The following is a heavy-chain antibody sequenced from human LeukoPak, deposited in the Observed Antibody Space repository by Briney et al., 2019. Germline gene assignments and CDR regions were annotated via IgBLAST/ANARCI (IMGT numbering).Heavy chain of an antibody. J-gene: IGHJ5*02. Sequence: GGSLRLSCAASGFTFSSYGMSWVRQAPGKGLEWVSAISGSGGSTYYADSVKGRFTISRDNSKNTLYLQMNSLRAEDTAVYYCAKDTDVYDDYILPNWFDPWGQGTLVTVSS. CDR1: GFTFSSYG. V-gene: IGHV3-23*01. CDR3: AKDTDVYDDYILPNWFDP. CDR2: ISGSGGST. D-gene: IGHD4-17*01.